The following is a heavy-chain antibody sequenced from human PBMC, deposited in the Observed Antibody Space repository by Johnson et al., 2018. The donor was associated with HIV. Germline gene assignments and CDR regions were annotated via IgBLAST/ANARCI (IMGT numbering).Heavy chain of an antibody. CDR3: ARDLPDSGWFSYDAFDI. J-gene: IGHJ3*02. Sequence: QVQLVESGGGVVQPGRSLRLSCAASGFTFGSYGMHWVRQAPGKGLEWVAVISYDGSEKYYVDSVKGRFTISRDNAKNSLYLQMNSLRAEDTDVYYCARDLPDSGWFSYDAFDIWGQGTMVTVSS. CDR2: ISYDGSEK. V-gene: IGHV3-30*03. D-gene: IGHD6-19*01. CDR1: GFTFGSYG.